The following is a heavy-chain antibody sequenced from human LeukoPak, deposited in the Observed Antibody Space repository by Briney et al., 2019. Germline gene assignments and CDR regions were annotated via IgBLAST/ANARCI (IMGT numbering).Heavy chain of an antibody. D-gene: IGHD3-3*01. V-gene: IGHV1-69*04. CDR2: IIPILGIA. J-gene: IGHJ5*02. CDR1: GGTFSSYA. Sequence: SVKVSCEASGGTFSSYAISWVRQAPGQGLEWMGRIIPILGIANYAQKFQGRVTITADKSTSTAYMELSSLRSEDTAVYYCARDSPYDFWSGYPWFDPWGQGTLVTVSS. CDR3: ARDSPYDFWSGYPWFDP.